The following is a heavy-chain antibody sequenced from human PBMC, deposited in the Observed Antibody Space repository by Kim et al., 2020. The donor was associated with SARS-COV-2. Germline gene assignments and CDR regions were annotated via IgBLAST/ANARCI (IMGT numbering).Heavy chain of an antibody. V-gene: IGHV4-39*07. J-gene: IGHJ4*02. Sequence: YYNPSLKSRVTRSVDTSKNQFSLKLGSVTAADTAVYYCARAPLGSYYFDYWGQGTLVTVSS. D-gene: IGHD1-26*01. CDR3: ARAPLGSYYFDY.